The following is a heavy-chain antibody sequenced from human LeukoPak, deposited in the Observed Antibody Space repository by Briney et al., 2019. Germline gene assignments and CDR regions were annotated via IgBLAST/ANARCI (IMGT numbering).Heavy chain of an antibody. V-gene: IGHV4-38-2*01. CDR2: IYHSGST. CDR1: GYSISSGYQ. CDR3: ARGIIDYYGSGSKPNWFDP. Sequence: SETLSLTCAVSGYSISSGYQWAWIRQPPGKGLEWIGYIYHSGSTYYNPSLKSRVTISVDRSKNQFSLKLSSVTAADTAVYYCARGIIDYYGSGSKPNWFDPWGQGTLVTVSS. J-gene: IGHJ5*02. D-gene: IGHD3-10*01.